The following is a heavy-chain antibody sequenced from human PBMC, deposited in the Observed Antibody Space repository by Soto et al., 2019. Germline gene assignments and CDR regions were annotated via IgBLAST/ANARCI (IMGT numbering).Heavy chain of an antibody. CDR3: AKATATGGGAFDI. V-gene: IGHV3-23*01. CDR2: ILVDGRT. J-gene: IGHJ3*02. D-gene: IGHD2-8*02. Sequence: VGSLRLSCAASGFTLSSYDMSWVRQAPGKGLEWVSTILVDGRTFYVDSVKGRLTISRDTSQNTVYLQMNSLTAGDTALYYCAKATATGGGAFDICGQGTMVTV. CDR1: GFTLSSYD.